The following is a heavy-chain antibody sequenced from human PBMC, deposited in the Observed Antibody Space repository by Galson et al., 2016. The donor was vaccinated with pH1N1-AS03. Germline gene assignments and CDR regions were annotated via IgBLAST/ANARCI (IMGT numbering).Heavy chain of an antibody. CDR2: ISRSSTYI. Sequence: SLRLSCAASGFTFSGYPMSWVRQAPGKGLEWVSFISRSSTYIYYADSLKGRFTNSRDNAKNALYLQMNSLRVEDTARYYCARDDSSSWDRYYYYGMDVWGQGTTVTVSS. J-gene: IGHJ6*02. CDR1: GFTFSGYP. D-gene: IGHD6-13*01. V-gene: IGHV3-21*01. CDR3: ARDDSSSWDRYYYYGMDV.